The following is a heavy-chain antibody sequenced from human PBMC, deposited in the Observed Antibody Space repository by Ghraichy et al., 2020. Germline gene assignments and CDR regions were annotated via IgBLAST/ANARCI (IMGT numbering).Heavy chain of an antibody. D-gene: IGHD6-19*01. CDR3: VKDADGSGWYEWGYYFDY. CDR2: IRYDGSKK. Sequence: GGSLRLSCAASGFTFSSYGMHWVRQAPGRGLEWVTFIRYDGSKKYFADSVKGRFTISRDNSKNTLYLQVTRLRVEDTAVYYCVKDADGSGWYEWGYYFDYWGQGTLVTVSS. J-gene: IGHJ4*02. CDR1: GFTFSSYG. V-gene: IGHV3-30*02.